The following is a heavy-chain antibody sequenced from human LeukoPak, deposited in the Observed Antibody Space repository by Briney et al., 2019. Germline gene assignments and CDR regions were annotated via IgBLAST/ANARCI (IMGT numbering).Heavy chain of an antibody. CDR1: GFTVSSNY. D-gene: IGHD3-22*01. J-gene: IGHJ4*02. CDR3: ARGLDSSGYYSDY. Sequence: GGSLRLSCVASGFTVSSNYMSWIRQAPGKGLEWVSYISSSGSTIYYADSAKGRFTISRDNAKNSLYLQMNSLRAEDTAVYFCARGLDSSGYYSDYWGQGTLVTVSS. CDR2: ISSSGSTI. V-gene: IGHV3-11*01.